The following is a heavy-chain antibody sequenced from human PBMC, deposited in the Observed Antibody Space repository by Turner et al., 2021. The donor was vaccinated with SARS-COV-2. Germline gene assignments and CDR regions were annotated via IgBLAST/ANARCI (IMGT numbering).Heavy chain of an antibody. CDR2: ISSSISYI. Sequence: EVQLVESGGGLVKPGGTLRLTCAASGFTFSRYRMNWVRQAPGNGLEWVSSISSSISYIYYADSVKGRFTISRDNAKKSLFLQMNSLRAEDTAVYYCARARWDYYDSSGYYPDAFDIWGQGTMVTVSS. J-gene: IGHJ3*02. CDR3: ARARWDYYDSSGYYPDAFDI. CDR1: GFTFSRYR. D-gene: IGHD3-22*01. V-gene: IGHV3-21*01.